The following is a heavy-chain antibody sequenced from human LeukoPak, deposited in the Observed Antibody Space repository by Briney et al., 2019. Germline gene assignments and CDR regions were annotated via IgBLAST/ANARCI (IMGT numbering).Heavy chain of an antibody. CDR3: AKDRSPARGIVVVPAAIGY. Sequence: GGSLRLSCAASGFTFSSYAMSWVRQAPGKGLEWVSAISGSGGSTYHADSVKGRFTISRDNSKNTLYLQMNSLRAEDTAVYYCAKDRSPARGIVVVPAAIGYWGQGTLVTVPS. CDR1: GFTFSSYA. D-gene: IGHD2-2*01. J-gene: IGHJ4*02. CDR2: ISGSGGST. V-gene: IGHV3-23*01.